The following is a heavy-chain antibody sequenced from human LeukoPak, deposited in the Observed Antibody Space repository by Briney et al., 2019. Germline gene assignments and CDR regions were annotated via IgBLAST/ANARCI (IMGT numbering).Heavy chain of an antibody. J-gene: IGHJ2*01. D-gene: IGHD3-22*01. CDR2: IYYSGST. CDR3: ARSTITMIVVVITRSYWYFDL. CDR1: GGSISSDY. Sequence: PSETLSLTCTVAGGSISSDYWSWIRQPPGKGLEWIGHIYYSGSTNYNPSLSNRVTMSIDTSKNQFSLKLSSLTAADTAVYYCARSTITMIVVVITRSYWYFDLWGRGTLVTVSS. V-gene: IGHV4-59*12.